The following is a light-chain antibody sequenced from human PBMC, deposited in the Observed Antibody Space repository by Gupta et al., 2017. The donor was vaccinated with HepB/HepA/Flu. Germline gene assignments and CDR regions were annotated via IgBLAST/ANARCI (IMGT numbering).Light chain of an antibody. CDR1: SSNIGSTY. J-gene: IGLJ3*02. CDR3: ASWDDGLSGVV. CDR2: RND. Sequence: QSVLTQPPAASGTPGQWVTISCSGSSSNIGSTYVYWYQQPPGMAPKLLIHRNDQRPSGVPAQFSGSKYGTSASLAISGLRHDDEADYYCASWDDGLSGVVFGGGTKLTVL. V-gene: IGLV1-47*01.